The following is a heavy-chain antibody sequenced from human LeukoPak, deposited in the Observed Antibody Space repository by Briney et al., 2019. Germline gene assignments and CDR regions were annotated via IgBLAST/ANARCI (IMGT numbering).Heavy chain of an antibody. J-gene: IGHJ5*02. CDR2: INHRERN. D-gene: IGHD2-8*02. CDR1: GASFRRSY. V-gene: IGHV4-34*01. Sequence: SHTLSLTRRLYGASFRRSYSSWVRQPPGKGREWLGKINHRERNNYNTSRKSRVTISEDTSKNQFALKLSSVTAADTAVYYCATLGYCTGGVCLPEHHWGQGTLGTVSS. CDR3: ATLGYCTGGVCLPEHH.